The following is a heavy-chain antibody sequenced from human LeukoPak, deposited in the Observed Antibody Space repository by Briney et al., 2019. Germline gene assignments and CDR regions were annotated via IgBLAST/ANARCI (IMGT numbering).Heavy chain of an antibody. J-gene: IGHJ5*02. Sequence: ASVKVSCKTSGYTFTNYGVSWVRQAPGQGLEWMGWISGYNGNTNYAQKYRGRVTMTTDTSTSTVYMELRSLRSDDTAVYYCARHLRYYDILTGYQYWFDPWGQGTLVTVSS. V-gene: IGHV1-18*01. CDR1: GYTFTNYG. D-gene: IGHD3-9*01. CDR2: ISGYNGNT. CDR3: ARHLRYYDILTGYQYWFDP.